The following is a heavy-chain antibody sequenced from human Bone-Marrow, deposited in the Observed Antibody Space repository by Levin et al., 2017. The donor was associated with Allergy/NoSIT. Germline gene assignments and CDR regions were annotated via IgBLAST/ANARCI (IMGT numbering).Heavy chain of an antibody. J-gene: IGHJ4*02. CDR3: ARDGGHYGDYDY. D-gene: IGHD4-17*01. CDR2: AFHDGRT. CDR1: GVSISANW. Sequence: PSETLSLTCAVSGVSISANWWNWVRLAPGKGPEWIGQAFHDGRTNYNPFLKSRVTMSLDKTKNQLSLRLTSVTAADTALYFCARDGGHYGDYDYWGQGTLVTVSS. V-gene: IGHV4-4*02.